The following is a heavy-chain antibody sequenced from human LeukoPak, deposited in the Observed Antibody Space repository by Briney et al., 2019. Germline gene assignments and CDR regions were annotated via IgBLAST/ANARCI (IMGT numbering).Heavy chain of an antibody. V-gene: IGHV4-34*01. D-gene: IGHD6-19*01. J-gene: IGHJ4*02. CDR2: INHSGST. CDR3: ARLRIAVAGDY. CDR1: GGSFSGYY. Sequence: SETLSLTCAVYGGSFSGYYWSWISQPPGKGLEWIGEINHSGSTNYNPSLKSRVTISVDTSKNQFSLKLSSVTAADTAVYYCARLRIAVAGDYWGQGTLVTVSS.